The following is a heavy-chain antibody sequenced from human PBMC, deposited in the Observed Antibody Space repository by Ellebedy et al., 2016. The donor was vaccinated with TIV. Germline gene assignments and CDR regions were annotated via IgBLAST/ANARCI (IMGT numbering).Heavy chain of an antibody. V-gene: IGHV3-33*06. Sequence: GESLKISCTASGFTFSTYAMHWVRQSPDKLLEWVSLIWYDGTNDNYADSVKGRFTISRDNSKNTLYLQMNSLRVEDTAIYYCVKESRVEPRGGSRVDYWGQGTLVTV. J-gene: IGHJ4*02. D-gene: IGHD3-16*01. CDR2: IWYDGTND. CDR3: VKESRVEPRGGSRVDY. CDR1: GFTFSTYA.